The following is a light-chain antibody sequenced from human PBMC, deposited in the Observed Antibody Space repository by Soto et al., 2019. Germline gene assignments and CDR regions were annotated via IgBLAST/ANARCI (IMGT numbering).Light chain of an antibody. CDR3: SSYAGSDNFV. CDR2: EVS. V-gene: IGLV2-8*01. CDR1: SSDVGANNDY. J-gene: IGLJ1*01. Sequence: QSALTQPPSASGSPGQSVTISGTGTSSDVGANNDYVSWYQQHPGKVPNLMIYEVSKLPPGVPDRFSGSTSGNTASLTVSELQADDEADYYCSSYAGSDNFVFGTGTNVTVL.